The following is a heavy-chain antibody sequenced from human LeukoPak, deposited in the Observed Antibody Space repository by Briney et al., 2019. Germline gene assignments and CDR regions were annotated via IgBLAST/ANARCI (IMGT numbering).Heavy chain of an antibody. D-gene: IGHD1-7*01. CDR1: GFTFSDYW. CDR2: IKQDGSER. J-gene: IGHJ4*02. CDR3: ARGWNYAFRFDD. V-gene: IGHV3-7*01. Sequence: GGSLRLSCAASGFTFSDYWMTWVPKAPGKGLDWVAHIKQDGSERYYGDSVKGRFTISRDNANNLVHLQMNSLGAEDTAVYYCARGWNYAFRFDDWGQGTLVTVSS.